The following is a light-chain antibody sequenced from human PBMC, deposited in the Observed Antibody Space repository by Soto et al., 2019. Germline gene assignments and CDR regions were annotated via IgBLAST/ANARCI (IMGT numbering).Light chain of an antibody. J-gene: IGLJ1*01. CDR3: CSYADNYFYV. Sequence: QSALTQPRSVSGSPGQSVTVSCTGTNSDVGGHDFVSWYQHHPGKAPKLIIYDVTKRPSGVPDRFSGSKSGNTASLTISGLQAEDEADYHCCSYADNYFYVFGSGTKVTVL. CDR1: NSDVGGHDF. V-gene: IGLV2-11*01. CDR2: DVT.